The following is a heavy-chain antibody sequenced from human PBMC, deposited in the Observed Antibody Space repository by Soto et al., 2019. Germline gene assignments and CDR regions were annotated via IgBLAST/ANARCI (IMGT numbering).Heavy chain of an antibody. V-gene: IGHV1-2*02. Sequence: ASVKVSCKASGYTFTGYYIHWVRQAPVQGLEWMGWINPNSGGTNYAQKFQGRVTMTRDTSISTSYMELRRLRSDDTAVYYCASSRTSITVAGETEYYLDYWGQGTLVTVST. J-gene: IGHJ4*02. CDR2: INPNSGGT. CDR1: GYTFTGYY. D-gene: IGHD6-19*01. CDR3: ASSRTSITVAGETEYYLDY.